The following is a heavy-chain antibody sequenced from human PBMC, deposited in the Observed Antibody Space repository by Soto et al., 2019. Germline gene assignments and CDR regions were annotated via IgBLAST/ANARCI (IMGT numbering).Heavy chain of an antibody. CDR1: GYTFTELS. V-gene: IGHV1-24*01. Sequence: QVQLVQAGAEVKKPGASVKVSCKVSGYTFTELSMHWVRQAPGKGLEGMGGFDPEDGETIYAQKFQGRVTMTEDTSTDKAYMELSSLRSEDTAVYYCATPKEREQPSDAFDIWGQGTMVNVSS. J-gene: IGHJ3*02. CDR2: FDPEDGET. CDR3: ATPKEREQPSDAFDI. D-gene: IGHD1-26*01.